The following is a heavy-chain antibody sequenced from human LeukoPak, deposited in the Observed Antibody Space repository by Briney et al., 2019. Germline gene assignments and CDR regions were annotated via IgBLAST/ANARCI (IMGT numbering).Heavy chain of an antibody. D-gene: IGHD6-19*01. CDR2: IYPGDSDT. CDR3: ARVAVAANPDY. V-gene: IGHV5-51*01. J-gene: IGHJ4*02. Sequence: GESLKISCQGSGYNFPSYWIAWVRQMPGKGLECMGIIYPGDSDTRYSPSFQGQVTISADKSISTAYLQWSSLKASDSAMYYCARVAVAANPDYWGQGTLVTVSS. CDR1: GYNFPSYW.